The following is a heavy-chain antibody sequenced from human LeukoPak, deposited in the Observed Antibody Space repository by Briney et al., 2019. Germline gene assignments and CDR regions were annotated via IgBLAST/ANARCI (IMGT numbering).Heavy chain of an antibody. Sequence: PSETLSLTCAVYGGSFSGYYWSWIRQPPGKGLEWIGEINHSGSTKYNPSLKSRVTISVDTSKNQFSLKLSSVTAADTAVYYCATGPFYGSGSPAGYWGQGTLVTVSS. J-gene: IGHJ4*02. CDR1: GGSFSGYY. D-gene: IGHD3-10*01. CDR3: ATGPFYGSGSPAGY. V-gene: IGHV4-34*01. CDR2: INHSGST.